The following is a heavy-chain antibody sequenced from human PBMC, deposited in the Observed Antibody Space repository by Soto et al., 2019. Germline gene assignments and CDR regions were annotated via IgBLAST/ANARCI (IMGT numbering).Heavy chain of an antibody. Sequence: SETLSLTCTVSGGSISSYYWSWIRQPPGKGLEWIGYIYYSGSTNYNPSLKSRVTISVDTSKNQFSLKLSSVTAADTAVYYCARDRTVTHYFDYWGQGTLVTVSS. D-gene: IGHD4-17*01. CDR3: ARDRTVTHYFDY. CDR1: GGSISSYY. J-gene: IGHJ4*02. CDR2: IYYSGST. V-gene: IGHV4-59*01.